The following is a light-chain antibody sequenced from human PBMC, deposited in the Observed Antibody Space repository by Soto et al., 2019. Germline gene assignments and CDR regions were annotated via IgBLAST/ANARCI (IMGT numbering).Light chain of an antibody. V-gene: IGKV3-20*01. Sequence: EIVLTQSPGTLSLSPGERATLSCRASQSISSSYLAWYQQKPGQAPRVLIYGASSTANGIPDRFSGSGSGTDFTLTISRLEPEDFAVYFCQQYGNPPPNAFGQGTKVEIK. J-gene: IGKJ2*01. CDR1: QSISSSY. CDR2: GAS. CDR3: QQYGNPPPNA.